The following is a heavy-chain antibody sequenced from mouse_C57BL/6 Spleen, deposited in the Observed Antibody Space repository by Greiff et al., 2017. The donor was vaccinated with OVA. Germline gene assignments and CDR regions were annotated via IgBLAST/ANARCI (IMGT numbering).Heavy chain of an antibody. CDR3: ARRWLLLSYWYFDV. CDR1: GYTFTSYW. V-gene: IGHV1-61*01. Sequence: QVQLQQPGAELVRPGSSVKLSCKASGYTFTSYWMDWVKQRPGQGLEWIGNIYPSDSETHYNQKFTDKATLTVDKSSSTAYMQRISRSSEDSAVYYCARRWLLLSYWYFDVWGTGTTVTVSS. CDR2: IYPSDSET. J-gene: IGHJ1*03. D-gene: IGHD2-3*01.